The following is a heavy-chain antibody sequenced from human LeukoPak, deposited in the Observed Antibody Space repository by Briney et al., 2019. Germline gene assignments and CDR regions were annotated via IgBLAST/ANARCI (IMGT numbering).Heavy chain of an antibody. V-gene: IGHV1-69*13. Sequence: SVKVSCKASGYTFTSYAISWVRQAPGQGLEWMGGIIPIFGTANYAQEFQGRVTITADESTSTAYMELSSLRSEDTAVYYCARATGTTDAFDIWGQGTMVTVSS. CDR3: ARATGTTDAFDI. J-gene: IGHJ3*02. D-gene: IGHD1-7*01. CDR2: IIPIFGTA. CDR1: GYTFTSYA.